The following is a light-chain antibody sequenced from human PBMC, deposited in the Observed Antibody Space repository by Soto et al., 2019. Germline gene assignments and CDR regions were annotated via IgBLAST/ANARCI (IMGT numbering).Light chain of an antibody. J-gene: IGLJ1*01. V-gene: IGLV2-14*01. CDR1: SSDVGGYNY. Sequence: QSALTQPASVSGSPGQSITISCTGTSSDVGGYNYVSWYQQHPGKAPKLMIYEVSNRPSGVSNRFSGSKSGNTASLTTSGLQAADEADYYCSSYTSSSTLVFGTGTKVTVL. CDR2: EVS. CDR3: SSYTSSSTLV.